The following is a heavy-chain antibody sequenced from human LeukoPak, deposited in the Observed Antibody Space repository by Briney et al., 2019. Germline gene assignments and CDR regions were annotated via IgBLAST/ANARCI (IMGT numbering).Heavy chain of an antibody. CDR1: GFTFSSYG. J-gene: IGHJ4*02. V-gene: IGHV3-30*02. Sequence: GGSLRLSCAASGFTFSSYGMHWVRQAPGKGLEWVAFIRCDGSNKYYADSVKGRFTISRDNSKNTLYLQMNSLRAEDTAVYYCRWLYYSFDYWGQGTLVTVSS. CDR2: IRCDGSNK. D-gene: IGHD3-10*01. CDR3: RWLYYSFDY.